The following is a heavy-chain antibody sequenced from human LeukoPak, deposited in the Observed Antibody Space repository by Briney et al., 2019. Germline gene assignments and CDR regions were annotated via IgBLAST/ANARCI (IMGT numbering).Heavy chain of an antibody. CDR3: ARGDKSGNYGYYFDY. CDR1: GGSISGYY. J-gene: IGHJ4*02. CDR2: IYYNGNT. Sequence: SETLSLTCTVSGGSISGYYWSWIRQPPEKGLEWIGNIYYNGNTNYNPSLKSRVTISVDTSRNQFSLKLSSMTAADTAVYYCARGDKSGNYGYYFDYWGQRTLVSVSS. V-gene: IGHV4-59*01. D-gene: IGHD1-26*01.